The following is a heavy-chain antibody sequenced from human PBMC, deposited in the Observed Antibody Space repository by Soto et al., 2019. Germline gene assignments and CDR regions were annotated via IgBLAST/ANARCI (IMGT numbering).Heavy chain of an antibody. Sequence: EVQLLESGGGLVQPGGSLRLSCAASGFTFSKYAMSWVRQTPGKGLELVSGISASGATTHYADSVKGRFTISRDNFKNTRSLQMNSLRAEDTAIYYCATDPNGDYVGGFEMWCQGTTVIVSS. V-gene: IGHV3-23*01. CDR2: ISASGATT. CDR3: ATDPNGDYVGGFEM. CDR1: GFTFSKYA. D-gene: IGHD4-17*01. J-gene: IGHJ3*02.